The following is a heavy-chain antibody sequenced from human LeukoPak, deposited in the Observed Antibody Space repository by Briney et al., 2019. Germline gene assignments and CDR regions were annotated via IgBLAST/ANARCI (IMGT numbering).Heavy chain of an antibody. V-gene: IGHV3-23*01. CDR2: ISGSGGST. CDR3: AKDRLVGATLVDAFDT. D-gene: IGHD1-26*01. J-gene: IGHJ3*02. CDR1: GFTFSSYA. Sequence: GGSLRLSCAASGFTFSSYAMSWVRQAPGKGLEWVSAISGSGGSTYYADSVKGRFTISRDNSKNTLYLQMNSLRAEDTAVYYCAKDRLVGATLVDAFDTWGQGTMVTVSS.